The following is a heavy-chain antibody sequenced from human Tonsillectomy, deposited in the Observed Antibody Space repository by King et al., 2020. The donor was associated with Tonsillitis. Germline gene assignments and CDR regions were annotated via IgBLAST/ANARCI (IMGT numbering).Heavy chain of an antibody. CDR1: GFTFSGSA. Sequence: VQLVEFGGGLVQPGGSLKLSCAASGFTFSGSAMHWVRQASGKGLEWVVRIRSKANSYATAYAATVKGRLTISRDDSKNTAYLQMNSLKTEDTAVYYCTRDPFYWYFDLWGRGTLVTVSS. J-gene: IGHJ2*01. CDR3: TRDPFYWYFDL. CDR2: IRSKANSYAT. V-gene: IGHV3-73*02.